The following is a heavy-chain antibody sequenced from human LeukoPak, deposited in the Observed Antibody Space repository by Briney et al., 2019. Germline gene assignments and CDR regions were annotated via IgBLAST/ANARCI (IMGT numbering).Heavy chain of an antibody. D-gene: IGHD6-6*01. J-gene: IGHJ4*02. V-gene: IGHV1-46*01. Sequence: EASVKVSCKASGYTFTSYYMHWVRQALGQGLEWMGIINPSGGSTIYAQKFQGRVTMTRDTSTSTVYMELSSLRSEDTAVYYCARDPQYSSSWEYYFDYWGQGTLVTVSS. CDR3: ARDPQYSSSWEYYFDY. CDR1: GYTFTSYY. CDR2: INPSGGST.